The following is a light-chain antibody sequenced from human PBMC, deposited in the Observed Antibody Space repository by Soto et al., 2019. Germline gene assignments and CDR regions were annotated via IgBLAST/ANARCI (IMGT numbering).Light chain of an antibody. CDR2: AAS. CDR3: QQLNTFPIT. V-gene: IGKV1D-12*01. CDR1: QGISGW. J-gene: IGKJ5*01. Sequence: DIQMTQSPSSVSASVGDRVTITCRASQGISGWLAWYQQRPGRAPRFLIYAASKLQSGVPSRFSGSGYGTDFTLTISRLQAEDFATYYCQQLNTFPITFGHGTRLEMK.